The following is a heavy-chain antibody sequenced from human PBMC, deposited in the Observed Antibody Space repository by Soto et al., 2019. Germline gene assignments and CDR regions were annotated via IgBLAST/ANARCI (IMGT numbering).Heavy chain of an antibody. CDR1: GYTFTSYD. CDR2: MNPNSGNT. V-gene: IGHV1-8*01. CDR3: ARVEQLVQETDY. D-gene: IGHD6-6*01. Sequence: GASVKVSCKASGYTFTSYDINWVRQATGQGLEWMGWMNPNSGNTGYAQKFQGRVTMTRNTSISTAYMELSSLRSEDTAVYYCARVEQLVQETDYWGQGTLVTVSS. J-gene: IGHJ4*02.